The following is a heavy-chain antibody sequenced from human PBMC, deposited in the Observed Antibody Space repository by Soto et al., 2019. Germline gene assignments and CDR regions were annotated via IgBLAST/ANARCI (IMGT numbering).Heavy chain of an antibody. Sequence: QVQLVQSGAEVKKPGASVKVSCKASGYTFNSYGISWVRQAPGQGLEWMGWISAYNGNTKYVQKVQGRVTMTTDTSTSTVYMELTSLRAADTAVYYCARGGGNDPRPVDYWGQGTLVTVSS. CDR1: GYTFNSYG. V-gene: IGHV1-18*01. D-gene: IGHD5-12*01. CDR3: ARGGGNDPRPVDY. CDR2: ISAYNGNT. J-gene: IGHJ4*02.